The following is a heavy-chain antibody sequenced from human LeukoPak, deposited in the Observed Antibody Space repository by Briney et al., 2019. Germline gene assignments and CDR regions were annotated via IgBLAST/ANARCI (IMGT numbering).Heavy chain of an antibody. CDR3: ARSRDGYNQNTPLYY. CDR2: IYYSGST. V-gene: IGHV4-61*08. CDR1: GGSISSGDYY. J-gene: IGHJ4*02. Sequence: PSQTLSLTCTVSGGSISSGDYYLSWIRQPPGKGLEWIGHIYYSGSTNYNPSLKSRVTISVDTSKNQFSLKMSSVTAADTAVYYCARSRDGYNQNTPLYYWGQGTLVTVSS. D-gene: IGHD5-24*01.